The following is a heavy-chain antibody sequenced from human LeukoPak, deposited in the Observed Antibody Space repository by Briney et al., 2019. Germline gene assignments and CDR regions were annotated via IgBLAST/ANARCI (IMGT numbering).Heavy chain of an antibody. D-gene: IGHD5-12*01. J-gene: IGHJ4*02. Sequence: GGSLRLSCAASEFTFHRYAMSCVRQAPGKGLDWVSGISGSGDSTYYADSVKGRFNISRDNSKDTLYLQMNSLRAEDTALYYCAKAKHVDHFYFYFWGQGALVTVSS. CDR2: ISGSGDST. CDR1: EFTFHRYA. V-gene: IGHV3-23*01. CDR3: AKAKHVDHFYFYF.